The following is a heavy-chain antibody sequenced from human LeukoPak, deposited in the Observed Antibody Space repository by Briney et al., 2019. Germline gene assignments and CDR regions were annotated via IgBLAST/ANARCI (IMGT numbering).Heavy chain of an antibody. CDR1: GFTFSIYA. J-gene: IGHJ4*02. Sequence: GGSLRLACAASGFTFSIYAMNWVRQAPGKGLEWVSFISGSGDTTYYADSVKGRFTISRDSSKNTLYLQMNSLRAEDTAVYYCAKSRGESRRASNYWGQGTLVTVSS. V-gene: IGHV3-23*01. D-gene: IGHD1-26*01. CDR2: ISGSGDTT. CDR3: AKSRGESRRASNY.